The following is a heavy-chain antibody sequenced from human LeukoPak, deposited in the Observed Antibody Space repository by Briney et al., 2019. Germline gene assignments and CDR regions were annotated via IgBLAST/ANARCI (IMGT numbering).Heavy chain of an antibody. CDR2: INHSGST. Sequence: SETLSPTCAVYGGSFSGYYWRWIRQPPGKGLEWIGEINHSGSTNYNPSLKSRVTISVDTSKNQFSLKLNSVTAADTAVYYCARGSRITMVRGVIIRATTHYYYMDVWGKGTTVTVSS. V-gene: IGHV4-34*01. D-gene: IGHD3-10*01. CDR3: ARGSRITMVRGVIIRATTHYYYMDV. J-gene: IGHJ6*03. CDR1: GGSFSGYY.